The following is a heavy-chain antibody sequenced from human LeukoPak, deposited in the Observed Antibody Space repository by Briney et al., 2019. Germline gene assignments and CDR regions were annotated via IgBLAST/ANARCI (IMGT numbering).Heavy chain of an antibody. J-gene: IGHJ4*02. Sequence: PGGSLRLSCAASGFTFSAYWMSWVRQTPGKGLEWVANIKQDGSEKYYVDSVKGRFTISRDNAKNSLYLQMNSLRDEDTAVYYCARAFGLTDYWGQGTLVTVST. CDR2: IKQDGSEK. D-gene: IGHD3/OR15-3a*01. V-gene: IGHV3-7*02. CDR3: ARAFGLTDY. CDR1: GFTFSAYW.